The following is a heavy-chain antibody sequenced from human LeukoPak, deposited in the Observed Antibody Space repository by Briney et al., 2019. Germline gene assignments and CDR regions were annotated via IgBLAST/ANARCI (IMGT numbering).Heavy chain of an antibody. CDR3: ARTYGDRAAEFDY. V-gene: IGHV1-2*02. J-gene: IGHJ4*02. CDR2: INPNSGGT. D-gene: IGHD4-17*01. Sequence: GASVKVSCKASGYTFTGYYMHWVRQAPGQGLEWMGWINPNSGGTNYAQKFQGRVTMTRDTSISTAYMELSSLRSEDTAVYYCARTYGDRAAEFDYWGQGTLVTVSS. CDR1: GYTFTGYY.